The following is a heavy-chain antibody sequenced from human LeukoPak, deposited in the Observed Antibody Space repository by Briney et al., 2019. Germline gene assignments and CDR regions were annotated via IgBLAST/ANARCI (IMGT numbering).Heavy chain of an antibody. CDR2: IYTSGST. CDR3: ARDSRVRGVSLGAFDI. V-gene: IGHV4-4*07. CDR1: GGSIGSYY. J-gene: IGHJ3*02. Sequence: SETLSLTCTVSGGSIGSYYWSWIRQPAGKGLEWIGRIYTSGSTNYNPSLKSRVTMSVDTSKNQFSLKLSSVTAADTAVYYCARDSRVRGVSLGAFDIWGQGTMVTVSS. D-gene: IGHD3-10*01.